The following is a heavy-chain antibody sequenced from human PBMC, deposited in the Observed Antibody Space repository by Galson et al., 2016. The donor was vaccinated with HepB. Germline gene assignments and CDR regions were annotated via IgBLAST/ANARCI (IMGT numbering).Heavy chain of an antibody. CDR3: ARSRVGGDYVYFDY. V-gene: IGHV5-51*01. CDR1: GYSFTGHW. Sequence: QSGAEVKKPGDSLRISCRASGYSFTGHWIGWVRQVPGKGLEWLGIIYPGDSDTKYNPSCQGRVTISVDKSINTAFLQWNSLNVSDSAMYYCARSRVGGDYVYFDYWGQGTLATVSS. D-gene: IGHD2-21*02. CDR2: IYPGDSDT. J-gene: IGHJ4*02.